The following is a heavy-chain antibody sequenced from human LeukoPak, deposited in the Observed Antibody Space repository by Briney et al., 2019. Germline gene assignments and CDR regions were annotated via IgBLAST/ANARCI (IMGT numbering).Heavy chain of an antibody. CDR3: AKSLRTLRYFDWLLYADY. D-gene: IGHD3-9*01. V-gene: IGHV3-23*01. CDR1: GFTFSSYA. J-gene: IGHJ4*02. Sequence: GGSLRLSXAASGFTFSSYAMSWVRQAPGKGLEWVSAISGSGGSTYYADSVKGRFTISRDNSKNTLYLQMNSLRAEDTAVYYCAKSLRTLRYFDWLLYADYWGQGTLVTVSS. CDR2: ISGSGGST.